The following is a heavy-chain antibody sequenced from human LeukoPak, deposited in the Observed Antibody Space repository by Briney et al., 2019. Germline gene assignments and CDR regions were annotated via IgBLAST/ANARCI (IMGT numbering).Heavy chain of an antibody. Sequence: SETLSLTCSVSGGSISASYWSWIRQPAGKGLEWIGRMHTSGSTNYNSSLKSRVTISVDTSKNQFSLKLSSVTAADTAVYYCARGSSSYDYWGQGTLVTVSS. CDR3: ARGSSSYDY. V-gene: IGHV4-4*07. J-gene: IGHJ4*02. CDR2: MHTSGST. CDR1: GGSISASY. D-gene: IGHD6-6*01.